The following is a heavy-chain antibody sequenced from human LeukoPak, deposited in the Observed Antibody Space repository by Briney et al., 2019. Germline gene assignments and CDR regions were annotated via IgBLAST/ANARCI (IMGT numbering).Heavy chain of an antibody. CDR3: ARCRVLDAFDI. CDR2: IIPIFGTA. Sequence: ASVKVSCRASGGTFSSYAISWVRQAPGQGLEWTGGIIPIFGTANYAQKFQGRVTITADKSTSTAYMELSSLRSEDTAVYYCARCRVLDAFDIWGQGTMVTVSS. V-gene: IGHV1-69*06. J-gene: IGHJ3*02. D-gene: IGHD3-10*01. CDR1: GGTFSSYA.